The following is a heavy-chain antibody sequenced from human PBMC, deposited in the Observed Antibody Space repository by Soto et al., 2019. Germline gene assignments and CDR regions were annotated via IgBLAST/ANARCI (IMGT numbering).Heavy chain of an antibody. J-gene: IGHJ3*02. D-gene: IGHD2-15*01. CDR3: AKSPGRCSGGSCYFAFDI. Sequence: EVQLVESGGGLVQPGGSLRLSCAASGFTFSSYAMHWVRQAPGKGLEYVSAISSNGGSTYYANSVKGRFTISRDNYKNTLYVRMGSLRAEDMAVYYCAKSPGRCSGGSCYFAFDIWGQGTMVTVSS. CDR2: ISSNGGST. CDR1: GFTFSSYA. V-gene: IGHV3-64*01.